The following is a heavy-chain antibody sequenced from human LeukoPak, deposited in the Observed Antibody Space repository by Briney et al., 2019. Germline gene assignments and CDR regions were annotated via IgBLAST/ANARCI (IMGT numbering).Heavy chain of an antibody. CDR2: ISWNSGSI. D-gene: IGHD5-18*01. Sequence: GRSLRLSCAASGFTFDDYAMHWVRQAPGKGLEWVSGISWNSGSIGYADSVKGRFTIPRDNAKNSLYLQMNSLRAEDTALYYCAKAPNGDSYGKTTFDYWGQGTLVTASS. CDR3: AKAPNGDSYGKTTFDY. CDR1: GFTFDDYA. V-gene: IGHV3-9*01. J-gene: IGHJ4*02.